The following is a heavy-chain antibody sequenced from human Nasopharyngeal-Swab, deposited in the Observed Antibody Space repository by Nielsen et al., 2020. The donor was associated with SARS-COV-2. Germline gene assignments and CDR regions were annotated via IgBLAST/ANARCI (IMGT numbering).Heavy chain of an antibody. CDR3: ARGRGYVWGSYRYPPADY. Sequence: GESLKISCEASGFTVSSNYMSWVRQAPGKGLEWVSVIYSDGSTSYADSVKGRFTISRDNSKNTLYLQMNSLRAEDTAVYYCARGRGYVWGSYRYPPADYWGQGTLVTVSS. D-gene: IGHD3-16*02. CDR2: IYSDGST. CDR1: GFTVSSNY. V-gene: IGHV3-53*05. J-gene: IGHJ4*02.